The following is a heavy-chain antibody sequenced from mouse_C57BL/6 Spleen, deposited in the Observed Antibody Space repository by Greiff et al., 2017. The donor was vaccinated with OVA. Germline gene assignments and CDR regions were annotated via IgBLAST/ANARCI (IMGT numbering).Heavy chain of an antibody. D-gene: IGHD2-5*01. CDR3: ANYYNNSDAMDY. CDR2: ISSGSSTI. V-gene: IGHV5-17*01. J-gene: IGHJ4*01. CDR1: GFTFSDYG. Sequence: EVQLVESGGGLVKPGGSLKLSCAASGFTFSDYGMHWVRQAPEKGLEWVAYISSGSSTIYYADTVKGRFTISRDNAKNTLFLQLTSLRSEDTAMYYCANYYNNSDAMDYWGQGTSVTVSS.